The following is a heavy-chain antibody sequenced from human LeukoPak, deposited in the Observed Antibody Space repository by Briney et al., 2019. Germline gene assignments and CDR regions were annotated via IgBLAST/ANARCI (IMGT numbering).Heavy chain of an antibody. V-gene: IGHV4-34*01. Sequence: SETLSLTCAVYGGSFSGYYWSWIRQPPGKGLEWIGEINHSGSTNYNPSLKSRVTISVDTSKNQFSLKLSSVTAADTAVYYCAGXXSIAVAGSFFDYWGQGTLVTVSS. D-gene: IGHD6-19*01. J-gene: IGHJ4*02. CDR2: INHSGST. CDR3: AGXXSIAVAGSFFDY. CDR1: GGSFSGYY.